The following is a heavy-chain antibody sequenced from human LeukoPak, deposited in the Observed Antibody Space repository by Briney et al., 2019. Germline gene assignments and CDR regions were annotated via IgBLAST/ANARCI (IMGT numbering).Heavy chain of an antibody. V-gene: IGHV3-21*01. CDR3: AREVLGYSYTFDY. J-gene: IGHJ4*02. CDR2: ISSSSSYI. Sequence: PGGSLRLSCAASGFTFSSYSMNWVRQAPGKGLEWVSSISSSSSYIYYTDSVKGRFTISRDNAKNSLYLQMNSLRAEDTAVYCCAREVLGYSYTFDYWGQGTLVTVSS. CDR1: GFTFSSYS. D-gene: IGHD5-18*01.